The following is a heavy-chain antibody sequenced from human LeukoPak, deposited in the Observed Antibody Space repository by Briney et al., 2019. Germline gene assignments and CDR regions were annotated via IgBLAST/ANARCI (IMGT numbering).Heavy chain of an antibody. CDR3: ARVAWPYYFDS. J-gene: IGHJ4*02. CDR1: GFTFNNYW. V-gene: IGHV3-7*01. CDR2: IKDDGSEK. Sequence: PGGSLRLSCAASGFTFNNYWMNWVRQAPGKGLEWVANIKDDGSEKYYLDSVKGRFTISRDNAKNSLYLQMNGLRAEDTAVYYCARVAWPYYFDSWGQGTLVTVSS.